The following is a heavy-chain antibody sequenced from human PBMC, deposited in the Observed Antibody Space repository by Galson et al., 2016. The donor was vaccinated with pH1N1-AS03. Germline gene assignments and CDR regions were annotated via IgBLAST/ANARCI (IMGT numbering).Heavy chain of an antibody. D-gene: IGHD2-2*01. CDR2: IYYSGST. CDR1: GGSISGYY. V-gene: IGHV4-59*01. J-gene: IGHJ6*02. CDR3: ARSIPGVMMQDGMDV. Sequence: SETLSLTCTVSGGSISGYYWSWIRQPPGKGLEWIGYIYYSGSTNYNPSLKSRVTMSVDTSTNQFSLRLNSVTAADTAVYYCARSIPGVMMQDGMDVWGQGTTVTFSS.